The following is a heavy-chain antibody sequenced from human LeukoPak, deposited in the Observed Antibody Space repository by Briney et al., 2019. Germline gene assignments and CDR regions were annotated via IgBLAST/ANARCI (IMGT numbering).Heavy chain of an antibody. V-gene: IGHV3-23*01. J-gene: IGHJ6*03. CDR1: GFTFSTYG. D-gene: IGHD1-1*01. CDR2: VSDNGGST. Sequence: PGGSLRLSCAASGFTFSTYGMNWVRQAPGKGLEWVSAVSDNGGSTSYADSVKGRFTVSRDNSKNTLYLQMNSLRAEDTAVYYCAKSLVQLERRVALVDYYYYMDVWGKGTTVTISS. CDR3: AKSLVQLERRVALVDYYYYMDV.